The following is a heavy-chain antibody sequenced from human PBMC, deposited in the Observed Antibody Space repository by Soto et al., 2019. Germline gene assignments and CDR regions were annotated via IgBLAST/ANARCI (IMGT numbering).Heavy chain of an antibody. CDR3: ARGSYCYGSGSKTMFRHQNWFDP. D-gene: IGHD3-10*01. J-gene: IGHJ5*02. V-gene: IGHV4-34*01. CDR1: GGSFSGYY. CDR2: INHSGST. Sequence: SETLSLTCAVYGGSFSGYYWSWIRQPPGKGLEWIGEINHSGSTNYNPSLKSRVTISVDTSKNQFSLKLSSVTAADTAVYYCARGSYCYGSGSKTMFRHQNWFDPWGQGTLVTVSS.